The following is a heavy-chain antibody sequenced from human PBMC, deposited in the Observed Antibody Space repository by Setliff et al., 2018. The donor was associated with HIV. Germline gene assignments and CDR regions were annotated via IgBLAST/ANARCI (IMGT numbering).Heavy chain of an antibody. CDR2: INQDGSEK. V-gene: IGHV3-7*01. CDR3: ARAQDNYYDSSGYSFDS. Sequence: GGSLRLSCATSGFTFTSYWMIWVRQAPGKGLEWVANINQDGSEKNYVDSVKGRFTISRDNGKNTLFLQMNSLRAEDTAVYYCARAQDNYYDSSGYSFDSWGQGSLVTVSS. J-gene: IGHJ4*02. CDR1: GFTFTSYW. D-gene: IGHD3-22*01.